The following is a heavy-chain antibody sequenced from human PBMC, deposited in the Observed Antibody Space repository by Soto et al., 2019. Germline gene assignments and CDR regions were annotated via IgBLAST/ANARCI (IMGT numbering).Heavy chain of an antibody. Sequence: GGSLRLSCTDSGFTFGDYAMIWVGQAPGKGLEWVGFIRSRAYGGTTEYAASVKGRFTISRDDSKSIAYLQMNSLKTEDTAVYYCTRDPYSGTYYPFDYWGQGTLVTVSS. CDR2: IRSRAYGGTT. J-gene: IGHJ4*02. CDR1: GFTFGDYA. V-gene: IGHV3-49*04. D-gene: IGHD1-26*01. CDR3: TRDPYSGTYYPFDY.